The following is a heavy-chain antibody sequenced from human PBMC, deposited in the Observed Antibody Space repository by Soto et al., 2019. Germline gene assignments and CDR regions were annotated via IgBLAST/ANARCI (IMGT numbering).Heavy chain of an antibody. V-gene: IGHV1-69*06. CDR2: SIPIFGTA. Sequence: QVELVQSGAEVKKPGSSVKVSCQASEDTFRNYAISWVRQAPGQGLEWMGGSIPIFGTANYAQKFQGRVTITTDRSANTVYLELSSLRSEDTAAYYCASTKYDSSAYYYWYLGLWGRGTLVTVSS. CDR1: EDTFRNYA. D-gene: IGHD3-22*01. CDR3: ASTKYDSSAYYYWYLGL. J-gene: IGHJ2*01.